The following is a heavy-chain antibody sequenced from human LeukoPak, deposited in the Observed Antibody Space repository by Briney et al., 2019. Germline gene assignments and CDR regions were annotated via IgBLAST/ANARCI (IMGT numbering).Heavy chain of an antibody. J-gene: IGHJ4*02. V-gene: IGHV3-48*03. CDR2: ISSSGGRS. CDR3: ARESDSGGYRFDY. CDR1: GFAFSSYE. D-gene: IGHD3-22*01. Sequence: GGSLRLSCAASGFAFSSYEMIWVRQAPGKGLEWLSYISSSGGRSLYADAVRGRATISRDNAKNSLYLQMNSLRTEDTAVYHCARESDSGGYRFDYWGQGSLVTVSS.